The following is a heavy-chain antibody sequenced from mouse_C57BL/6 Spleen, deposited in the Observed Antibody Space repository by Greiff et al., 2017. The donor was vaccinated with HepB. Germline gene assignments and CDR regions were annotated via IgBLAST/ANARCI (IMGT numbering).Heavy chain of an antibody. J-gene: IGHJ2*01. D-gene: IGHD3-3*01. V-gene: IGHV1-52*01. CDR3: ARGGGGRGYFDY. Sequence: QVQLQQSGAELVRPGSSVKLSCKASGYTFTSYWMHWVKQRPIQGLEWIGNIDPSDSETHYNQKFKDKATLTVDKSSSTAYMQLSSLTSEDSAVYYCARGGGGRGYFDYWGQGTTLTVSS. CDR1: GYTFTSYW. CDR2: IDPSDSET.